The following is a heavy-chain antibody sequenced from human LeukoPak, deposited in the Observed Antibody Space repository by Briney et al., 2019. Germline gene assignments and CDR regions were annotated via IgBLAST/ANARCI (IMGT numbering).Heavy chain of an antibody. J-gene: IGHJ4*02. CDR1: GSTFSNAW. CDR2: IKSKTDGGTT. CDR3: TTDGPGITGTPIDY. D-gene: IGHD1-20*01. V-gene: IGHV3-15*01. Sequence: GGSLRLSCAASGSTFSNAWMSWVRQAPGKGLEWVSRIKSKTDGGTTDYAAPVKGRFTISRGDSKNTLYLQMNSLKTEDTAVYYCTTDGPGITGTPIDYWGQGTLVTVSS.